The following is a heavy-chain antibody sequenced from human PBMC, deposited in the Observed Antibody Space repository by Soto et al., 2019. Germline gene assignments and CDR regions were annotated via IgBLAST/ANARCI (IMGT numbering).Heavy chain of an antibody. CDR1: GGSISSGGTGSY. J-gene: IGHJ4*02. CDR2: IYYTGNT. D-gene: IGHD1-1*01. CDR3: ASGHDAYKVRY. V-gene: IGHV4-31*01. Sequence: QVQLQESGPGLVKPSQTLSLTCTVSGGSISSGGTGSYWTWIRQLPGKGLEWIGYIYYTGNTYYNPSLKSLPTISIDTSENQFSLKLTSVTAADTAVYFWASGHDAYKVRYWGQGTLVTVSS.